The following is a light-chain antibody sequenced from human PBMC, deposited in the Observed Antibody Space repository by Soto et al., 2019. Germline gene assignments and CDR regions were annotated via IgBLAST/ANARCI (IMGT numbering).Light chain of an antibody. Sequence: QSALTQPPSASGSPGQSVTISCTGTSSDVGGYNYVSWYQQHPGKAPKLMIYEVSKRPSGVPDRFSGSKSGNTASLTVSGLQAEDEADYYCSSYAGSNNGDVVFGGGTKVTVL. J-gene: IGLJ2*01. CDR1: SSDVGGYNY. CDR2: EVS. CDR3: SSYAGSNNGDVV. V-gene: IGLV2-8*01.